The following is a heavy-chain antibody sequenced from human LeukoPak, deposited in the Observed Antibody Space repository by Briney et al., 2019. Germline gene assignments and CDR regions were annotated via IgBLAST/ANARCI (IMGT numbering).Heavy chain of an antibody. CDR2: INHSGST. CDR3: ARRVVPAAIATPSYGMDV. D-gene: IGHD2-2*02. V-gene: IGHV4-34*01. CDR1: GGSFSGYY. J-gene: IGHJ6*02. Sequence: SETLSLTCAVYGGSFSGYYWSWIRQPPGKGLEWIGEINHSGSTNYNPSPKSRVTISVDTSKNQFSLKLSSVTAADTAVYYCARRVVPAAIATPSYGMDVWGQGTTVTVSS.